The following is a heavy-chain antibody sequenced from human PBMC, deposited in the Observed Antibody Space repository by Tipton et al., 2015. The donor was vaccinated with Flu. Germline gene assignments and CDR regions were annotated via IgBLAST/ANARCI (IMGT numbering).Heavy chain of an antibody. CDR2: IHRSGSA. Sequence: LRLSCAVSGDSISSDYFWGWIRQPPGKGLEWIASIHRSGSAYYSPSLRSRVTISVDTSKNQFSLEVRSVTAADMAVYYCARRDFSNYVSDPKSWFDPWGQGTLVAVSS. CDR3: ARRDFSNYVSDPKSWFDP. CDR1: GDSISSDYF. D-gene: IGHD4-11*01. V-gene: IGHV4-38-2*01. J-gene: IGHJ5*02.